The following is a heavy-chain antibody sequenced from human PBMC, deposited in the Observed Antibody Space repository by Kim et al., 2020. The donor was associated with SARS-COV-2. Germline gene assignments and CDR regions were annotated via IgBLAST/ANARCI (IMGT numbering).Heavy chain of an antibody. CDR2: INAGGDST. CDR1: GFTFNTYA. Sequence: GGSLRLSCAASGFTFNTYAMSWVRQAPGKGLEWVSAINAGGDSTYYADSVRGRFTTSRDNSKNTVYLQMNSLRAEDTAVFYCAQGDGLDYWGQGTLVNVS. J-gene: IGHJ4*02. V-gene: IGHV3-23*01. CDR3: AQGDGLDY.